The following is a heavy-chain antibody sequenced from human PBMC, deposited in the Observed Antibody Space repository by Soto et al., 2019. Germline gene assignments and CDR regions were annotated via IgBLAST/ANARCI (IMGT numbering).Heavy chain of an antibody. CDR1: GGTFTNYA. J-gene: IGHJ6*02. CDR2: IIPIFGTP. Sequence: QVQLVQSGAEVKKPGSSLKVSCKASGGTFTNYAFSWVRQAPGQGLEWMGGIIPIFGTPDYAQKFQGRVTITADESTRTASMELSSLRSDDTAVYYRARERSVGYCITTTCPKPFYYYAMDVWGQGTTVTVSS. D-gene: IGHD2-2*01. CDR3: ARERSVGYCITTTCPKPFYYYAMDV. V-gene: IGHV1-69*12.